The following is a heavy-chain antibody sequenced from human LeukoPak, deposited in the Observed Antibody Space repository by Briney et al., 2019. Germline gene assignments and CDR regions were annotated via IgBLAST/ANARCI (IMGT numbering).Heavy chain of an antibody. CDR2: ISYDGSNK. J-gene: IGHJ5*02. V-gene: IGHV3-30*04. D-gene: IGHD3-10*01. CDR3: ARGGSQFGELGFRRCNWFDP. Sequence: GGSLRLSCAASGFTFSSYAMHWVRQAPGKGLEWVALISYDGSNKYYADSVKARFIISRDNSKNTVYLQMNSLRAEDTAVYYCARGGSQFGELGFRRCNWFDPWGQGTLVTVSS. CDR1: GFTFSSYA.